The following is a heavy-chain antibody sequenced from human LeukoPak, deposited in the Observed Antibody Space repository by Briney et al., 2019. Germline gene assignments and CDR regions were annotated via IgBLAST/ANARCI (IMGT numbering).Heavy chain of an antibody. V-gene: IGHV1-24*01. CDR1: GYTLTELS. Sequence: GASVKVSCKVSGYTLTELSMHWVRQAPGKGLEWMGGFDPEDGETIYAQKFQGRVTMTEDTSTDTAYKELSSLRSEDTAVYYCARDGRRDGYKQYYYYYYGMDVWGQGTTVTVSS. J-gene: IGHJ6*02. D-gene: IGHD5-24*01. CDR3: ARDGRRDGYKQYYYYYYGMDV. CDR2: FDPEDGET.